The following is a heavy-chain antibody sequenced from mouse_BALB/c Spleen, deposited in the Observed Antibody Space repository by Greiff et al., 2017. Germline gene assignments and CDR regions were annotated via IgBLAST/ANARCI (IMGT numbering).Heavy chain of an antibody. D-gene: IGHD1-1*01. CDR2: INPSNGRT. CDR1: GYTFTSYW. J-gene: IGHJ3*01. CDR3: AHLLGAY. Sequence: QVQLQQPGAELVKPGASVKLSCKASGYTFTSYWIHWVKQRPGQGLEWIGEINPSNGRTNYNEKFKSKATLTVDKSSSTAYMQLSSLTSEDSAVYYCAHLLGAYWGQGTLVTVSA. V-gene: IGHV1S81*02.